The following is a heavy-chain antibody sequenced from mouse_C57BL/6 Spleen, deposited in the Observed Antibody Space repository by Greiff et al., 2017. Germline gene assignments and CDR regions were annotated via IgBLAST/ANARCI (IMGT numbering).Heavy chain of an antibody. CDR1: GYTFTDYN. J-gene: IGHJ1*03. D-gene: IGHD2-1*01. Sequence: EVQLQESGPELVKPGASVKIPCKASGYTFTDYNMDWVKQSHGKSLEWIGDINPNNGGTIYNQKFKGKATLTVDKSSSTAYMELRSLTSEDTAVYYCARYYYGNYGYFDVWGTGTTVTVSS. V-gene: IGHV1-18*01. CDR3: ARYYYGNYGYFDV. CDR2: INPNNGGT.